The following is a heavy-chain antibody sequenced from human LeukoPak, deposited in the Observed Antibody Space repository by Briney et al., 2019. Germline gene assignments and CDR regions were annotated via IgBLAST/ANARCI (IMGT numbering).Heavy chain of an antibody. V-gene: IGHV3-53*01. Sequence: GGSLRLSCAASGFTVSSNYMSWVRQAPGKGLEWVSVIYSGGSTYYADSVKGRFTISRDNSKNTLYLQMNSLRAEDTAVYYCARVSSGSYYPFDYWGQGTLVTVSS. D-gene: IGHD1-26*01. J-gene: IGHJ4*02. CDR2: IYSGGST. CDR1: GFTVSSNY. CDR3: ARVSSGSYYPFDY.